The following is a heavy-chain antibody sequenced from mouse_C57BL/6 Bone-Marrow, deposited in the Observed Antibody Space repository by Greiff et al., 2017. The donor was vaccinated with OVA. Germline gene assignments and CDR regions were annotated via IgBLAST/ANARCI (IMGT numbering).Heavy chain of an antibody. CDR1: GFTFSDYG. V-gene: IGHV5-17*01. CDR2: ISSGGSTI. D-gene: IGHD1-3*01. CDR3: ARVYIVGGFAY. Sequence: DVKLVESGGGLVKPGGSLKLSCAASGFTFSDYGMNWVRQAPGKGLEWVAYISSGGSTIYYAENVQGRFTITRDNAKNTLFLQMTSLRSEDTAMYYYARVYIVGGFAYWGQGTLVTVSA. J-gene: IGHJ3*01.